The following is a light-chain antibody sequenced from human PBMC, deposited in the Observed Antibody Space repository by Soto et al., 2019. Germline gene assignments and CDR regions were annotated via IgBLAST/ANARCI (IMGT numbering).Light chain of an antibody. CDR2: DAS. Sequence: DIQMTQFPSSLSASVGDRVTITCQASQDISNYLNWYQQKPGKAPKLLIYDASNLETGVPSRFSGSGSGTDFTFTISCLQPEDIATYYCQQYEDPALTFGGGTKVEIK. CDR3: QQYEDPALT. CDR1: QDISNY. V-gene: IGKV1-33*01. J-gene: IGKJ4*01.